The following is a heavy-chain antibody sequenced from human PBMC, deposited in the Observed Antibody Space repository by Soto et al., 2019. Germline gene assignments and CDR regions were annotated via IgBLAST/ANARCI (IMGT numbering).Heavy chain of an antibody. J-gene: IGHJ6*02. V-gene: IGHV4-59*08. Sequence: QVQLQESGPGLVKPSETLSLTCTVSGDSLTNYYCSCLLQPPGKGLEWIGYIMYSGYSAYNTSLTWRVTMPMATSKSQLALLLAPVTATDTAGDYCARPGFVPLHGIVDVWGQGTTVIVSS. CDR2: IMYSGYS. CDR1: GDSLTNYY. CDR3: ARPGFVPLHGIVDV. D-gene: IGHD4-4*01.